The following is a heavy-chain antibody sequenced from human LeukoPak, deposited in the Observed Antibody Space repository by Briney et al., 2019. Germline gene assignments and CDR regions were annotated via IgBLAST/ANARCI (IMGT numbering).Heavy chain of an antibody. D-gene: IGHD6-19*01. CDR3: AKGPTSGWYYFDY. J-gene: IGHJ4*02. V-gene: IGHV3-23*01. Sequence: PGGSLRLSCAASGFTFSSYAMIWVRQAPGKGLEWVSDISYTGGWTYYADSVKGRFTISRDNSKNTLYLQMNGLSAEDTAVYYCAKGPTSGWYYFDYWGQGTLVTVSS. CDR2: ISYTGGWT. CDR1: GFTFSSYA.